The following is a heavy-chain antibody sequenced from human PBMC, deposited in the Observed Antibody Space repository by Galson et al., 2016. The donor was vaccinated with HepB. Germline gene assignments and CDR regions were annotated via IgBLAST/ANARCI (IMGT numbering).Heavy chain of an antibody. CDR1: GFSFSTHG. Sequence: SLRLSCAASGFSFSTHGMHWVRQAPGKGLEWVSTITGGAGTTFYADSVKGRFSISRDNSKNTLHLQITGLRAEDTAVYYCARAAGGVMGSYYFDYWGQGILVTVSS. V-gene: IGHV3-23*01. D-gene: IGHD3-16*01. J-gene: IGHJ4*02. CDR3: ARAAGGVMGSYYFDY. CDR2: ITGGAGTT.